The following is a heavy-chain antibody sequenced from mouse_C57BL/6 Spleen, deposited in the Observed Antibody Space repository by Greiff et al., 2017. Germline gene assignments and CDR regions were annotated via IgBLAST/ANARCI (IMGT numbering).Heavy chain of an antibody. CDR1: GYTFTTYP. Sequence: QVQLQQSGAELVKPGASVKMSCKASGYTFTTYPIAWMNQNHGKSLEWIGNFHPYNDDTKYNEKFKGKATLTVEKSSSTVYLELSRLTSDDSAVYYCARGDDYDDYFDYWGQGTTLTVSS. V-gene: IGHV1-47*01. CDR2: FHPYNDDT. D-gene: IGHD2-4*01. CDR3: ARGDDYDDYFDY. J-gene: IGHJ2*01.